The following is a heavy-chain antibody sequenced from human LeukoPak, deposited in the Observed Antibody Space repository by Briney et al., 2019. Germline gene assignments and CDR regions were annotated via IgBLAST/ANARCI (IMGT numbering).Heavy chain of an antibody. D-gene: IGHD1-26*01. Sequence: GGSLRLSRAASGFTFSSYGMHWVRQAPGKGLEWVAVISYDGSNKYYADSVKGRFTISRDNSKNTLYLQMNSLRAEDTAVYYCARDLRLRGSYFVDYWGQGTLVTVSS. CDR3: ARDLRLRGSYFVDY. CDR1: GFTFSSYG. V-gene: IGHV3-30*19. CDR2: ISYDGSNK. J-gene: IGHJ4*02.